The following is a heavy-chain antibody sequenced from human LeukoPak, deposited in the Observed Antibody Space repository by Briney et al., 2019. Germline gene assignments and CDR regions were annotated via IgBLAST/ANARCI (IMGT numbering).Heavy chain of an antibody. CDR2: IYPGGKT. J-gene: IGHJ2*01. CDR3: ARVKWQMVVVIKSHWSFDL. V-gene: IGHV3-66*01. Sequence: GGSLTLSCAASGFTVDGDYINWVRQAPGKGLEWVSAIYPGGKTPYSNSGKDRFTISRDNSRNTVSLHMSGLSAEDTAVYYCARVKWQMVVVIKSHWSFDLWGRGTLVTVSS. D-gene: IGHD3-22*01. CDR1: GFTVDGDY.